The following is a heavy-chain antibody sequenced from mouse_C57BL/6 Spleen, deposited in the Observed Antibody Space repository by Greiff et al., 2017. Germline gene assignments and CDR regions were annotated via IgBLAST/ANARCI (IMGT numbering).Heavy chain of an antibody. D-gene: IGHD2-3*01. J-gene: IGHJ2*01. Sequence: QVQLQQSGAELARPGASVKLSCKASGYTFTSYGISWVKQRTGQGLEWIGEIYPRSGNTYYNEKFKGKATLPADKSSSTAYMELRSLTSEDSAVYFCARGYDGLYYFDYWGQGTTLTVSS. CDR2: IYPRSGNT. CDR1: GYTFTSYG. V-gene: IGHV1-81*01. CDR3: ARGYDGLYYFDY.